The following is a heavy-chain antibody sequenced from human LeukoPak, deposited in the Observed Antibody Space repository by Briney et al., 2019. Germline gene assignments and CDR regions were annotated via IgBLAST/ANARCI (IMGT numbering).Heavy chain of an antibody. D-gene: IGHD3-22*01. J-gene: IGHJ2*01. V-gene: IGHV4-39*01. CDR2: IYYNGRT. Sequence: PSETLSLTCTVSGGSISSSSYYWGWIRQPPGKGLEWIGNIYYNGRTYYNPSLKSRVTISVDTPKNQFSLKLSSVTAADTAVYYCARGVTMIVVVIHDWYFDLWGRGTLVTVSS. CDR1: GGSISSSSYY. CDR3: ARGVTMIVVVIHDWYFDL.